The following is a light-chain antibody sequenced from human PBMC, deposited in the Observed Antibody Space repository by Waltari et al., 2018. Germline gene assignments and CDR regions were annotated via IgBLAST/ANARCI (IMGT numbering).Light chain of an antibody. CDR3: SSYISSSTLEL. CDR1: RRDVRAYNY. J-gene: IGLJ2*01. Sequence: QTALPQPPPVSRSPGPSITTSCTGTRRDVRAYNYIPWYQQHTGKASKLMIFDVSIRPAGVSNRFSGSTSGNTASLTISGLQVEDEADYYCSSYISSSTLELFGGGTSLTVL. CDR2: DVS. V-gene: IGLV2-14*03.